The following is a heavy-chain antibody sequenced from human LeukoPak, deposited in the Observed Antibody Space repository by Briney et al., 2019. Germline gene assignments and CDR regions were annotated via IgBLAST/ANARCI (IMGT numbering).Heavy chain of an antibody. J-gene: IGHJ2*01. Sequence: GASLKISCKGSGSSFTSYWIGWVRQLPGKGLEWMGIIYPGDSDTRYSPSFQGQITISADKSISTAYLQWSSLKASDTAMYYCARRIGHSYFDLWGRGTLVTVSS. CDR1: GSSFTSYW. V-gene: IGHV5-51*01. CDR2: IYPGDSDT. CDR3: ARRIGHSYFDL.